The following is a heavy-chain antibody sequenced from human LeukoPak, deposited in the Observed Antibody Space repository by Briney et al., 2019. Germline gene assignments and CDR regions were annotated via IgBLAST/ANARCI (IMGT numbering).Heavy chain of an antibody. V-gene: IGHV4-4*07. CDR2: IYTSGST. J-gene: IGHJ5*02. D-gene: IGHD6-13*01. CDR3: AKDPQCIAAAGPNWLDP. CDR1: GGSISSYY. Sequence: SETLSLTCTVSGGSISSYYRSWIRQPAGKGLEWIGRIYTSGSTNYNPSLKSRVTISVDKSMNQLSLKLTSVTAADTAVYYCAKDPQCIAAAGPNWLDPWGQGTLVTVSS.